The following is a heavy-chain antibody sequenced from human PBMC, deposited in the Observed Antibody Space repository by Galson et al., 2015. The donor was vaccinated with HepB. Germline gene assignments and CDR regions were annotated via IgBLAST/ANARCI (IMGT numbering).Heavy chain of an antibody. V-gene: IGHV1-46*01. Sequence: SVKVSCKASGYTFTTFYMHWVRQAPAQGLEWMGIINPSGGSTSYAQKFQGRVTMTRDTSTSTVYMELSSLRSEDTAVYYCAREQGDYDVLTGYYGVRDYYGMDVWGQGTTVTVSS. J-gene: IGHJ6*02. CDR2: INPSGGST. CDR3: AREQGDYDVLTGYYGVRDYYGMDV. CDR1: GYTFTTFY. D-gene: IGHD3-9*01.